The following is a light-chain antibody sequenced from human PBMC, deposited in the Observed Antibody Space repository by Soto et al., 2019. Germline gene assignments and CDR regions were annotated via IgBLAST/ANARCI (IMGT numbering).Light chain of an antibody. Sequence: EIVMTQSPATVSVSPGERATLYCRASQSVGNNLAWYQQKPGQAPSLFIFGASVRATGVPDRFSGSGSGTEFTLSISNLQSEDFAVYYCQQYNSWPITFGQGTRLEIK. CDR1: QSVGNN. CDR3: QQYNSWPIT. V-gene: IGKV3-15*01. J-gene: IGKJ5*01. CDR2: GAS.